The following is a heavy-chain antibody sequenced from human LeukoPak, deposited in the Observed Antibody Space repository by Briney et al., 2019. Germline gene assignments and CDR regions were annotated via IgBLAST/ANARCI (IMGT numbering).Heavy chain of an antibody. Sequence: SETLSLTCTVSGGSISSYYWSWIRQPPGKGLEWIGYIYYSGSTNYNPSLESRVTISVDTSKNQFSLKLSSVTAADTAVYYCASQMIGSWDAFDIWGQGTMVTVSS. CDR2: IYYSGST. CDR1: GGSISSYY. CDR3: ASQMIGSWDAFDI. V-gene: IGHV4-59*01. D-gene: IGHD3-10*01. J-gene: IGHJ3*02.